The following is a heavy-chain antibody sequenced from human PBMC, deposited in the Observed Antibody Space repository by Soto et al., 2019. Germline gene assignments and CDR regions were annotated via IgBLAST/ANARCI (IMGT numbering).Heavy chain of an antibody. D-gene: IGHD3-3*01. V-gene: IGHV1-69*04. Sequence: SVKVSCKASGGTFSSYTISWVRQAPGQGLEWMGRIIPILGIANYAQKFQGRVTITADKSTCTAYMELSSLRSEDTAVYYCARDHGSGYYPYFDYWGQGTLVTVSS. J-gene: IGHJ4*02. CDR2: IIPILGIA. CDR1: GGTFSSYT. CDR3: ARDHGSGYYPYFDY.